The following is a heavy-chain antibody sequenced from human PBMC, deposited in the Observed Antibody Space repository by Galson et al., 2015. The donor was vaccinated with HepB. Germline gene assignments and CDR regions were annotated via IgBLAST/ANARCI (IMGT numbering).Heavy chain of an antibody. D-gene: IGHD6-19*01. J-gene: IGHJ3*02. Sequence: SLRLSCAASGFTFSSYSMNWVRQAPGKGLEWVANIIQDGSEKYYVGSVKGRFTISRDNAKNSLYLQMNSLRAEDTAIYYCTTAGTGWYGPDAFDMWGQGTMVTVSS. V-gene: IGHV3-7*01. CDR2: IIQDGSEK. CDR1: GFTFSSYS. CDR3: TTAGTGWYGPDAFDM.